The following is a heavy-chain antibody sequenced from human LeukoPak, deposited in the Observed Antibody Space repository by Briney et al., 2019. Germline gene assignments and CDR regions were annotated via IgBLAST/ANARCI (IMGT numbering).Heavy chain of an antibody. CDR2: MYYSGST. Sequence: SETLSLTCTVSGGSINSYYWNWIRQPPGKGLEWIGYMYYSGSTNYNPSLKSRVTISVDTSRKQFSLKLSSVTAADTAVYYCARDLYGDYAFDIWGQGTLVTVSS. D-gene: IGHD4-17*01. CDR1: GGSINSYY. J-gene: IGHJ3*02. CDR3: ARDLYGDYAFDI. V-gene: IGHV4-59*01.